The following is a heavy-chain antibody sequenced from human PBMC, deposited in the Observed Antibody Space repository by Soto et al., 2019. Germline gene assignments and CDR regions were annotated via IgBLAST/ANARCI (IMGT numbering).Heavy chain of an antibody. V-gene: IGHV1-69*13. CDR1: GYTFTSYG. J-gene: IGHJ3*02. CDR3: ARAYYYDSSGYWGDAFDI. Sequence: ASVKVSCKASGYTFTSYGISWVRQAPGQGLEWMGGIIPIFGTANYAQKFQGRVTITADESTSTAYMELSSLRSEDTAVYYCARAYYYDSSGYWGDAFDIWGQGTMVTVS. CDR2: IIPIFGTA. D-gene: IGHD3-22*01.